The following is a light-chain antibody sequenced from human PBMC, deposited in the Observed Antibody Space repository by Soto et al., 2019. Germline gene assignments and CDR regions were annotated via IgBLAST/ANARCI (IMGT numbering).Light chain of an antibody. J-gene: IGLJ3*02. CDR3: AAWDDSLDGPV. CDR2: SNN. V-gene: IGLV1-44*01. Sequence: QSVLTQPPSASGAPGQRVTISCSGSSSNIGSNTVNWYQQLPGTAPRVLMYSNNQRPSGVPDRFSGSKSGTSVFLAISGLQSDDEADYYCAAWDDSLDGPVFGGGTKLTVL. CDR1: SSNIGSNT.